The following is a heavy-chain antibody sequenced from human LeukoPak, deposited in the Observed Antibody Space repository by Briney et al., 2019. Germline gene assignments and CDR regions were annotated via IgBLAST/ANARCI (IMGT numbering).Heavy chain of an antibody. CDR2: INSDGSST. J-gene: IGHJ5*02. CDR3: ARERGYQFDP. Sequence: GGSLRLSCAASGFTFSSYWMHWVRQAPGKGLMWVSRINSDGSSTSYADSVKGRFTISRGNAKNTLYLQMNSLRAEDTAVYYCARERGYQFDPWGQGTLVTVSS. D-gene: IGHD5-18*01. V-gene: IGHV3-74*01. CDR1: GFTFSSYW.